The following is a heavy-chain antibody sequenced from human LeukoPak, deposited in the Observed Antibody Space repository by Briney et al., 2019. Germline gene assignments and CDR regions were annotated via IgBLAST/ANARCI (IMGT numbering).Heavy chain of an antibody. V-gene: IGHV3-30*04. CDR1: GFTFSSFA. CDR2: ISYDGSNK. J-gene: IGHJ4*02. D-gene: IGHD3-22*01. Sequence: PGGSLRLSCAASGFTFSSFAMHWVRQAPGKGLEWVAVISYDGSNKYYADSVKGRFTISRDNSKNTLYLQMNSLRAEDTAVYYCARDNYDSSGYHLYYLDYWGQGTLVTVSS. CDR3: ARDNYDSSGYHLYYLDY.